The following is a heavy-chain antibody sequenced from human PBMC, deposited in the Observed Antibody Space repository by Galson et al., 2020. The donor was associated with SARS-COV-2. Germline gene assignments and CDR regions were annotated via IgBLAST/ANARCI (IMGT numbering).Heavy chain of an antibody. CDR1: GFTFGSYA. CDR3: AKDRSPYYYDRSGDYNEAFDI. J-gene: IGHJ3*02. Sequence: GESLKISCTASGFTFGSYAMSWVRQAPGKGLEWVSTISGSGGSTYYADSVKGRFTILRDNSRNTLYLQMNSLRAEDTAVYDCAKDRSPYYYDRSGDYNEAFDIWGQGTMVTVSS. CDR2: ISGSGGST. V-gene: IGHV3-23*01. D-gene: IGHD3-22*01.